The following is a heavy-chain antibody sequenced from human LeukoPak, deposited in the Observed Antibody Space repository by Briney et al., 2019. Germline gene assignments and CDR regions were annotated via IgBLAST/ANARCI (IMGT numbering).Heavy chain of an antibody. D-gene: IGHD1-26*01. J-gene: IGHJ4*01. CDR2: IYYSGTT. Sequence: SETLSLTCTVSGVSISNHYSSWIRQPPGKGLEWIGYIYYSGTTNYNPSLRSRVTISVDTSKNQFSLKLSSVTAADTAVYYCARHRSGNYWYSFDYWGHGTLVTVSS. V-gene: IGHV4-59*08. CDR1: GVSISNHY. CDR3: ARHRSGNYWYSFDY.